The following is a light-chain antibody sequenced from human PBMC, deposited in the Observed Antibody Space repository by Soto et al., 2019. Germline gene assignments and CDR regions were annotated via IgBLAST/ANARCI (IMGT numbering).Light chain of an antibody. V-gene: IGKV3-20*01. CDR3: QQYDTSPRT. CDR2: GAS. Sequence: EIVLTQSPGTLSLSPGERATLSCRASQSVSSNYLAWYQQKRGQAPRLLIYGASSRATGIPTRFSGSGSGTDFPPTISRLEPEDFAVYYCQQYDTSPRTFVQGTKVEI. CDR1: QSVSSNY. J-gene: IGKJ1*01.